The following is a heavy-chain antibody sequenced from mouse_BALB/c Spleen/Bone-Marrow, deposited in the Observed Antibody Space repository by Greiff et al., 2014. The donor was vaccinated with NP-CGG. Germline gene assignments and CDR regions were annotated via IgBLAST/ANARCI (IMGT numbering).Heavy chain of an antibody. D-gene: IGHD4-1*01. CDR3: ARVRNWADY. CDR2: IYPGDGDT. Sequence: VKLMESGAELVRPGSSVEISCKASGYAFSSYWMNWVKQRPGQGLEWIGQIYPGDGDTNYNGKFKGKATLTADKSSSTAYMQLSSLTSEDSAVYFCARVRNWADYWGQGTTLTVSS. CDR1: GYAFSSYW. J-gene: IGHJ2*01. V-gene: IGHV1-80*01.